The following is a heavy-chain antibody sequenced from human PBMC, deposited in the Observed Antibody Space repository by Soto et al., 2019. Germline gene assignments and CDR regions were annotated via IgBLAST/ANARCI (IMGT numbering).Heavy chain of an antibody. CDR1: GLTFSSYW. CDR3: ARGEAIGDDP. D-gene: IGHD3-10*01. Sequence: GVLRLSCAASGLTFSSYWMTWVRQAPGKGLEWVANIKQDGSEKYYVDSVKGRFTISRDNAKNSLYLQMNNLRVEDTAVYYCARGEAIGDDPWGHGTLVTVSS. CDR2: IKQDGSEK. J-gene: IGHJ5*02. V-gene: IGHV3-7*01.